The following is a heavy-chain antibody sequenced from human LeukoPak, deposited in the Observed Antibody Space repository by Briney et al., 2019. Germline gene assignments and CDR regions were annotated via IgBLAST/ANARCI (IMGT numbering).Heavy chain of an antibody. J-gene: IGHJ4*02. V-gene: IGHV3-20*04. Sequence: SGGSLRLSCAASGFTFDDYGMSWVRQAPGKGLEWVSGINWNGGSTGYADSVEGRFTISRDNAKNSLYLQMNSLRAEDTALYYCARGLSYYDSSGYGRDYWGQGTLVTVSS. CDR2: INWNGGST. CDR3: ARGLSYYDSSGYGRDY. D-gene: IGHD3-22*01. CDR1: GFTFDDYG.